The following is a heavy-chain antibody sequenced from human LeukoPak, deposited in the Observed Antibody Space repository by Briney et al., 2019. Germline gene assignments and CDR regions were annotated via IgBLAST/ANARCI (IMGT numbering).Heavy chain of an antibody. V-gene: IGHV4-39*01. CDR3: ARNTTVTDWYFDL. Sequence: SETLSLTCTVSGGAISSSSHYWRWIRQPPGQRLEWIGSIYHSGSTVYTPSLKSRVAISVDTSRHQFSLKLNSDTPSDTAVYYCARNTTVTDWYFDLWGRGTLVTVSS. J-gene: IGHJ2*01. CDR2: IYHSGST. CDR1: GGAISSSSHY. D-gene: IGHD4-17*01.